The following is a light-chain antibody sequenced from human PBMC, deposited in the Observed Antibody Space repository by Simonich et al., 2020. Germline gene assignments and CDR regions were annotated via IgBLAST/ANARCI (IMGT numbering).Light chain of an antibody. CDR1: QSVLYSSNHKNY. Sequence: DIVMTQSPDSLAVSLGERATINCKSSQSVLYSSNHKNYLAWYQQKPVQPPKLLIYWASTRESGVPDRFSGSGSGTDFTLTISSLQAEDVAVYYCQQYYSTPFTFGPGTKVDIK. J-gene: IGKJ3*01. CDR3: QQYYSTPFT. V-gene: IGKV4-1*01. CDR2: WAS.